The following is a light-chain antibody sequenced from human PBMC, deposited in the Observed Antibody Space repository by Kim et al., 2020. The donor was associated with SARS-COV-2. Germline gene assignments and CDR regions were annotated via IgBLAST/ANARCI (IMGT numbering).Light chain of an antibody. CDR2: VAS. CDR3: QHHYGYPPT. CDR1: QGIGSH. J-gene: IGKJ5*01. Sequence: AIQLTQSPSSLSASVGDRVTITCRASQGIGSHLAWYQQRPGKAPNLLIYVASPLQSGVPSRFSGSGSGTDFTLTISSLQPEDSATYYCQHHYGYPPTFGQGTRLEIK. V-gene: IGKV1-6*02.